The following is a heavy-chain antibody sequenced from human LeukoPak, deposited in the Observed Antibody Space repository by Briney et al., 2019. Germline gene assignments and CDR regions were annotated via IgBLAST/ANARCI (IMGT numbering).Heavy chain of an antibody. CDR3: ASSRTYYYYYMDV. V-gene: IGHV3-11*01. Sequence: PGGSLRLSCAASGFTFSDYYMSWIRQAPGKGLEWVSYISSSGSTIYYADSVKGRFTISRDNAKNSLYLQMNSLRAEDTAVYNCASSRTYYYYYMDVWGKGTTVTVSS. D-gene: IGHD2/OR15-2a*01. CDR1: GFTFSDYY. J-gene: IGHJ6*03. CDR2: ISSSGSTI.